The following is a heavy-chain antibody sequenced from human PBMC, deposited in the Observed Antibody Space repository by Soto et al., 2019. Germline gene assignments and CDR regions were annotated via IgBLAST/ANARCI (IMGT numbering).Heavy chain of an antibody. CDR1: GYTFTSYG. CDR2: ISAYNGNT. CDR3: ARETYYYDSSGYYPDFDY. D-gene: IGHD3-22*01. V-gene: IGHV1-18*01. J-gene: IGHJ4*02. Sequence: ASVKVSCKASGYTFTSYGISWVRQAPGQGLEWMGWISAYNGNTNYAQKLQGRVTMTTDTSTSTAYMELRSLRSDDTAVYYCARETYYYDSSGYYPDFDYWGQGALVTVSS.